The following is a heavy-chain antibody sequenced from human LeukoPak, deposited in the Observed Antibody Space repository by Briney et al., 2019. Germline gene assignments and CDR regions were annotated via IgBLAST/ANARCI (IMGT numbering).Heavy chain of an antibody. CDR1: GYTLTELS. V-gene: IGHV1-24*01. Sequence: ASVKVSCKVSGYTLTELSMHWVRQAPGKGLEWMGGFDPGDGETIYAQKFQGRVTMTEDTSTDTAYMELSSLRSEDTAVYYCATGGYSYGPSDYYYYMDVWGKGTTVTVSS. CDR2: FDPGDGET. D-gene: IGHD5-18*01. J-gene: IGHJ6*03. CDR3: ATGGYSYGPSDYYYYMDV.